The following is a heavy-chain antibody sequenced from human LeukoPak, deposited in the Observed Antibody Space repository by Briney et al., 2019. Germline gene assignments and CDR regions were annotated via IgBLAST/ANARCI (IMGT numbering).Heavy chain of an antibody. Sequence: SETLSLTCNVSGDSISFYYWSWIRQPPGEGLEWIGYIHYTGHTNYNPSLKSRVTISVDTSKSQFSLNLSSVTAADTAVYHCARHLGGHSGYDEDYDYYYGMDVWGQGTTVTVSS. J-gene: IGHJ6*02. CDR2: IHYTGHT. CDR3: ARHLGGHSGYDEDYDYYYGMDV. V-gene: IGHV4-59*08. CDR1: GDSISFYY. D-gene: IGHD5-12*01.